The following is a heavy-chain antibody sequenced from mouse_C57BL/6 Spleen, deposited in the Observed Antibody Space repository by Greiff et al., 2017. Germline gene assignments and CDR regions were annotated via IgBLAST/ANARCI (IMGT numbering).Heavy chain of an antibody. D-gene: IGHD2-3*01. CDR1: GYTFPDYY. CDR2: IFPGSGST. V-gene: IGHV1-75*01. Sequence: VQLQQSGPELVKPGASVKISCTASGYTFPDYYINWVQQRPGQGLEWIGWIFPGSGSTYYNEKFKGKATLTVDKSSSTAYMLRSSLTSEDAAVYVCARLATTESTGYFDVWGTGTTFTVSS. CDR3: ARLATTESTGYFDV. J-gene: IGHJ1*03.